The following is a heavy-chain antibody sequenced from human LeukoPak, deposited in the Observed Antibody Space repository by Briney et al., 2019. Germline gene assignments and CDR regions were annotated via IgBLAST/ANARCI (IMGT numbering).Heavy chain of an antibody. Sequence: ASVKVSCKTPGYSFTTYGVSWVRQAPGQGLEWIAWISGYNGDTNYIQKLQGRVTLTADTSTNTAYMELRSLRSDDTAVYYCARDPLADAYTDYDFFDYWGQGTLVTVSS. D-gene: IGHD4-17*01. CDR1: GYSFTTYG. CDR2: ISGYNGDT. V-gene: IGHV1-18*01. CDR3: ARDPLADAYTDYDFFDY. J-gene: IGHJ4*02.